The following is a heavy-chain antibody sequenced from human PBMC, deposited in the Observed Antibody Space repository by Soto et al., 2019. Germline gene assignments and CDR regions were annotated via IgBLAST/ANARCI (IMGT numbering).Heavy chain of an antibody. CDR3: AKDQRGTIFGVVTRHPLGWFDP. CDR2: ISGSGGST. Sequence: GGSLRLSCAASGFTFSSYAMSWVRQAPGKGLEWVSAISGSGGSTYYADSVKGRFTISRDNSKNTLYLQMNSLRAEDTAVYYCAKDQRGTIFGVVTRHPLGWFDPWGQGTLVTVSS. D-gene: IGHD3-3*01. J-gene: IGHJ5*02. CDR1: GFTFSSYA. V-gene: IGHV3-23*01.